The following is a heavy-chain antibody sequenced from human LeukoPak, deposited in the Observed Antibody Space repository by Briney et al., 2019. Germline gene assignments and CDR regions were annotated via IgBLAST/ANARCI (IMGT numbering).Heavy chain of an antibody. V-gene: IGHV1-2*02. D-gene: IGHD2-2*01. CDR3: ARDPAASRNNWFDP. J-gene: IGHJ5*02. CDR2: INPNSGGT. Sequence: GASVKVSCKASGYTFTGYYMHWLRQAPGQGLGWMGWINPNSGGTSYAQKFQGRVTMTRDTSISTAYMELSRLRSDDTAVYYCARDPAASRNNWFDPWGQGTLVTVSS. CDR1: GYTFTGYY.